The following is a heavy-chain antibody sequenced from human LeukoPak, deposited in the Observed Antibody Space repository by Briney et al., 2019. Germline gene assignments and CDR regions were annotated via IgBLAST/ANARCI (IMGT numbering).Heavy chain of an antibody. CDR1: GFTFDDYA. Sequence: GGSLRLSCAASGFTFDDYAMHWVRQAPGKGLEWVSGISWNSGSIGYADSVKGRFTISRDNAKNSLYLQMNSLRAEDMALYYCAKGGGRSTWIQPDGWGQGTLVTVSS. CDR2: ISWNSGSI. D-gene: IGHD5-18*01. CDR3: AKGGGRSTWIQPDG. J-gene: IGHJ4*02. V-gene: IGHV3-9*03.